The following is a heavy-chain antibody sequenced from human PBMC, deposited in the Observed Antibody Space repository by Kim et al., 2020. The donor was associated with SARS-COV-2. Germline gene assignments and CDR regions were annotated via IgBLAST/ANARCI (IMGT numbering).Heavy chain of an antibody. Sequence: STYDGDSVKGKFNISRDTAENTVYMQMNSLRSEGTAVYYCAKGIGSLPSDYWGQGTVVTASS. V-gene: IGHV3-23*01. CDR2: ST. D-gene: IGHD2-15*01. CDR3: AKGIGSLPSDY. J-gene: IGHJ4*02.